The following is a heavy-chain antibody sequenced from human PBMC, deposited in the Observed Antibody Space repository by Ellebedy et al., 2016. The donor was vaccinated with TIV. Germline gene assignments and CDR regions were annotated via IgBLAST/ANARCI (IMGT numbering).Heavy chain of an antibody. CDR1: GFTFSSYG. Sequence: GESLKISCAASGFTFSSYGMHWVRQAPGKGLEWVAVIWYDGSNKYYADSVKGRFTISRDNSKNTLYLQMNSLRAEDTAVYYCAKFFVDYSNQKNLPYYYGMDVWGQGTTVTVSS. CDR2: IWYDGSNK. CDR3: AKFFVDYSNQKNLPYYYGMDV. J-gene: IGHJ6*02. V-gene: IGHV3-33*06. D-gene: IGHD4-11*01.